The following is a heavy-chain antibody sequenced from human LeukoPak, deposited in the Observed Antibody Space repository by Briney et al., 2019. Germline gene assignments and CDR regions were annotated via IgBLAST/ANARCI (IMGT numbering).Heavy chain of an antibody. CDR1: GYTFTGYY. V-gene: IGHV1-2*02. J-gene: IGHJ4*02. CDR3: ARWTNDYGGNSLDY. D-gene: IGHD4-23*01. Sequence: ASVKVSCKASGYTFTGYYMHWVRQAPGQGLEWMGWINPNSGGTNYAQKFQGRVTMTRDTSTSTVYMELSSLRSEDTAVYYCARWTNDYGGNSLDYWGQGTLVTVSS. CDR2: INPNSGGT.